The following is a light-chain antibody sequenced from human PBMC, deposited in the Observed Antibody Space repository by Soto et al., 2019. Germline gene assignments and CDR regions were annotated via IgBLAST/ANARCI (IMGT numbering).Light chain of an antibody. J-gene: IGKJ2*01. CDR3: MQATLWPPI. Sequence: DRVLTQSPLSLPVALGQPASISCRSSQGLVYSDGNTYLNWFQQRPGQSRRRLIYKDSNRDSGVPDRFSGSGSGSDFTLQISRVESEDVGVYYCMQATLWPPIFGQGTKLEIK. V-gene: IGKV2-30*01. CDR2: KDS. CDR1: QGLVYSDGNTY.